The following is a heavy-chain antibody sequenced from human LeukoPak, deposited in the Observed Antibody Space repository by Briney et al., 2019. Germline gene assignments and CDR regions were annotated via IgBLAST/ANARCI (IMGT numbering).Heavy chain of an antibody. Sequence: GGSLRLSCAASGFSFGDFYMTWIRQAPGKGLEWLSHISPSSTYTNFADSVKGRFTISRDNANNSLYLQMNSLRAEDTAVYYCARGRYDMGVWGQGTTVTVSS. V-gene: IGHV3-11*06. CDR3: ARGRYDMGV. CDR2: ISPSSTYT. J-gene: IGHJ6*02. CDR1: GFSFGDFY.